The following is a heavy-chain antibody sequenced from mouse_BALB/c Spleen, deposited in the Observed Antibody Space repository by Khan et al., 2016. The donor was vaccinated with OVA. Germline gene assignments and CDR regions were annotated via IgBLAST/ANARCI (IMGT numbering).Heavy chain of an antibody. CDR1: GYSITSEYA. CDR3: ARKDYYDYDPFPY. V-gene: IGHV3-2*02. Sequence: EVQLVESGPGLVKPSLSLSLTCTVTGYSITSEYAWNWIRQFPGNKLEWMGYIDYSGNTRFNPSLKSRNSITRDTFKNQFFLQLNSVTAEDTATYYCARKDYYDYDPFPYWGQGTLVTVSA. D-gene: IGHD2-4*01. CDR2: IDYSGNT. J-gene: IGHJ3*01.